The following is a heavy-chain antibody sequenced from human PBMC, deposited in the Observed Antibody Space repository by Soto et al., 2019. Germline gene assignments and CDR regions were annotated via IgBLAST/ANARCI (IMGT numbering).Heavy chain of an antibody. CDR2: IYYSGSS. J-gene: IGHJ4*02. Sequence: TETLSLTCSVSGDSVGSSYWSWVRQPPGKGLEWLGYIYYSGSSNYKPSLRNRLTMSVDTSENHFSPNLRSVPASDTAVYYCARDRSFCDTTGDISGYYFGDWGQGARVTVSS. CDR1: GDSVGSSY. CDR3: ARDRSFCDTTGDISGYYFGD. D-gene: IGHD2-21*01. V-gene: IGHV4-59*02.